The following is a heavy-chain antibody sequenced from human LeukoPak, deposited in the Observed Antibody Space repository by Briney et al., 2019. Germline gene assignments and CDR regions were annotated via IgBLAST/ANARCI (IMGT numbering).Heavy chain of an antibody. CDR3: ARDGVPAAIIDHSWFDP. CDR1: GYTFTGYY. Sequence: GASVKVSCKASGYTFTGYYMHWVRQAPGQGLEWMGWINPNSGGTNYAQKFQGRVTMTRDTSISTAYMELSRLRSDDTAVYYCARDGVPAAIIDHSWFDPWGQGTLVTVSS. V-gene: IGHV1-2*02. J-gene: IGHJ5*02. D-gene: IGHD2-2*02. CDR2: INPNSGGT.